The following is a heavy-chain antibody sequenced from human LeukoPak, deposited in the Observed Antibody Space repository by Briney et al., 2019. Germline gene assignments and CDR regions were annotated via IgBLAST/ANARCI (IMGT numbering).Heavy chain of an antibody. CDR1: GNSISSGDNY. D-gene: IGHD3-22*01. J-gene: IGHJ5*02. CDR2: IHNSGIT. Sequence: SETLSLTCTVSGNSISSGDNYWSWIRQPPGKGLEWIGYIHNSGITNYNPSLKSRVTISVDTSKNQFSLKLSSVTAADTAVYYCARDRYYYDSSGTRWFDPWGQGTLVTVSS. V-gene: IGHV4-61*08. CDR3: ARDRYYYDSSGTRWFDP.